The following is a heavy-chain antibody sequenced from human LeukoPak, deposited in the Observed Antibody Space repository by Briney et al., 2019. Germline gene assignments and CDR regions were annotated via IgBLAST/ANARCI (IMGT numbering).Heavy chain of an antibody. D-gene: IGHD3-10*01. CDR2: IKSGDTT. J-gene: IGHJ4*02. CDR3: ARQRAWFGEWAFEY. Sequence: SETLSLTCTVSDCSISSSTFYWGWLRQPPGRGLEWIGSIKSGDTTYYNSSLKSRVTMFVDTSKNQVTLELNSVTAADTAVYWCARQRAWFGEWAFEYWGQGTLVTVSS. CDR1: DCSISSSTFY. V-gene: IGHV4-39*01.